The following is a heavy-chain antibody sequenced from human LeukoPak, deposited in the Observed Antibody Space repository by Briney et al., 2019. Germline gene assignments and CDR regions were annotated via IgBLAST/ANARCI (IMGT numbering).Heavy chain of an antibody. CDR2: IYTSGST. Sequence: SETLSLTCAVSGGSISSYYWSWIRQPAGKGLEWIGRIYTSGSTNYNPSLKSRVTMSVDTSKNQFSLKLSSVTAADTAVYYCARGGGIVGATREYYFDYWGQGTLVTVSS. D-gene: IGHD1-26*01. CDR1: GGSISSYY. CDR3: ARGGGIVGATREYYFDY. J-gene: IGHJ4*02. V-gene: IGHV4-4*07.